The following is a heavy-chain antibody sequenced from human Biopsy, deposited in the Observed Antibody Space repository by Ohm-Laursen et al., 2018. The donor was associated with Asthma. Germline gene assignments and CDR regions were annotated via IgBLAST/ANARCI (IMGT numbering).Heavy chain of an antibody. CDR3: ARTYFDFLTGQVHDAFAM. CDR1: GFTINNNV. V-gene: IGHV1-3*01. CDR2: IMSVDGGTPNGDT. J-gene: IGHJ3*02. D-gene: IGHD3-9*01. Sequence: SVKVSCKVSGFTINNNVFHWVRQAPGQGLEWLGLIMSVDGGTPNGDTRYSDNFQGRVSISRDTSANTAYMDLSSLRSEDTAVYYCARTYFDFLTGQVHDAFAMWGQGTMVTVSS.